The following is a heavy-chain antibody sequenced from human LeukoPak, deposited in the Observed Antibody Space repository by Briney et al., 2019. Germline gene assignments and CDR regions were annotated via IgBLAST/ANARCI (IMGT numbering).Heavy chain of an antibody. CDR2: ISKGGATV. V-gene: IGHV3-48*03. J-gene: IGHJ5*02. CDR3: ARLSVSITRRFDL. Sequence: GGSLRLSCAPSGFTLSNYEMTWVRLTPGKGLQWISYISKGGATVLYAESVKGRFTISRDNANSSLYLQMNSLRAEDTAVYSCARLSVSITRRFDLWGQGTFVTVSS. CDR1: GFTLSNYE. D-gene: IGHD3-3*01.